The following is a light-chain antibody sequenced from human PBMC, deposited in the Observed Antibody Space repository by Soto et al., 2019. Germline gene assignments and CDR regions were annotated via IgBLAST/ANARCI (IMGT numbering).Light chain of an antibody. Sequence: QSALTQPASVSGSPGQSITISCTGTSSDVGGYSFVSWYQQHPGKAPKLMIYDVSNRPSGVSNRFSGSKSGNTASLTISGRQAEDEADYYCSSYTSSSTLVVFGGGTQLTVL. J-gene: IGLJ2*01. CDR3: SSYTSSSTLVV. CDR2: DVS. CDR1: SSDVGGYSF. V-gene: IGLV2-14*01.